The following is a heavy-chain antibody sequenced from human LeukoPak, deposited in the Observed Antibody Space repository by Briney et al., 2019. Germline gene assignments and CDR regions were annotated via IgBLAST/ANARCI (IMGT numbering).Heavy chain of an antibody. CDR3: ARHPGSHCSTATCYTGGVFDY. CDR1: GGSISSGGYY. J-gene: IGHJ4*02. CDR2: IYYSGST. V-gene: IGHV4-31*03. D-gene: IGHD2-2*01. Sequence: PSETLSLTCTVSGGSISSGGYYWSWIRQHPGKGLEWIGYIYYSGSTYYNPSLKSRITISVDTSKNQFSLKLSSVTAADTAVYYCARHPGSHCSTATCYTGGVFDYWGQGTLVTVSS.